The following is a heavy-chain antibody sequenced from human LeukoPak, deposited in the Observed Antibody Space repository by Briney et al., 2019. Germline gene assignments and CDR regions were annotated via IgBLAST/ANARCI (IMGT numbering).Heavy chain of an antibody. CDR3: ASSPAYSSSWYAIDN. V-gene: IGHV3-13*01. Sequence: GESLTLSCSASGFTFSNYDMHWVRQPAGKGLEWVSCIGTAGDTYYPPSVKGRFTISRDNAKISLYLQMNSLSAGDTAVYYCASSPAYSSSWYAIDNWGQGTLVTVSS. J-gene: IGHJ4*02. D-gene: IGHD6-13*01. CDR2: IGTAGDT. CDR1: GFTFSNYD.